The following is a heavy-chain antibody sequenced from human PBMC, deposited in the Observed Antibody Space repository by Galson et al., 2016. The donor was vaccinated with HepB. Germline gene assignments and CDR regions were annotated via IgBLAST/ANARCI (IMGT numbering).Heavy chain of an antibody. V-gene: IGHV1-69*13. CDR3: AVEGTILRQYYFDY. CDR1: GGTFSSFA. D-gene: IGHD1-26*01. J-gene: IGHJ4*02. CDR2: IIPIFRPA. Sequence: SVKVSCKASGGTFSSFAISWVRQAPGQGPEWMGGIIPIFRPARYAQKFQGRVTITADESTSTAYMELSSLRSEDTAVYYCAVEGTILRQYYFDYWGQGTLVTVSS.